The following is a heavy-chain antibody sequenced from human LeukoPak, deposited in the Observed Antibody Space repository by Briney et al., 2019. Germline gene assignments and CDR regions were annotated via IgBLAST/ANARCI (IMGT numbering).Heavy chain of an antibody. V-gene: IGHV3-30*02. Sequence: GGSLRLSCAASGFTFSSYGMHWVRQAPGKGLEWVAFIRYEGSNKYYADSVKGRFTISRDNSKNTLYLQMNSLRAEDTAVYYCAKGWALGYSSSWDAFYWGQGTLVTVSS. CDR3: AKGWALGYSSSWDAFY. J-gene: IGHJ4*02. D-gene: IGHD6-13*01. CDR1: GFTFSSYG. CDR2: IRYEGSNK.